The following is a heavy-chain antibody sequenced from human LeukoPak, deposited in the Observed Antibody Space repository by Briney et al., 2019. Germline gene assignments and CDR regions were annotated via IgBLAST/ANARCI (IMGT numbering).Heavy chain of an antibody. CDR2: ISRDGSDI. CDR1: GFSFSSYA. Sequence: VGSLRLYCAGFGFSFSSYALFWVRQAPGEGLEWVTIISRDGSDIFSADSVGGRYTISSDNSKNMLYLQLNSMTTEDPALLYEARDIRMLPDCWGQGTLLTVPS. V-gene: IGHV3-30*14. J-gene: IGHJ4*02. CDR3: ARDIRMLPDC. D-gene: IGHD1-14*01.